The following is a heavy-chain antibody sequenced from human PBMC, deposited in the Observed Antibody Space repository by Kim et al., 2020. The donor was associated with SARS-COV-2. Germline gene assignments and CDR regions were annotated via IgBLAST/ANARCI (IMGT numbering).Heavy chain of an antibody. V-gene: IGHV3-74*01. CDR2: INSDGSST. CDR3: ARDPLYYYGSLDYYGMDV. J-gene: IGHJ6*02. D-gene: IGHD3-10*01. CDR1: GFTFSSYW. Sequence: GGSLRLSCAASGFTFSSYWMHWVRQAPGKGLVWVSRINSDGSSTSYADSVKGRFTISRDNAKNTLYLQMNSLRAEDTAVYYCARDPLYYYGSLDYYGMDVWGQGTTVTGSS.